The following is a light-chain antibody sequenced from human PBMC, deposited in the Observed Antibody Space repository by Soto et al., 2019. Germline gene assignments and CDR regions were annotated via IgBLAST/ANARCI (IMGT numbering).Light chain of an antibody. CDR3: QPYGSSSWT. CDR2: GAS. V-gene: IGKV3-20*01. CDR1: QSVSRTY. J-gene: IGKJ1*01. Sequence: EIVLTQSPGTLSLSPGERATLSCRASQSVSRTYLAWYQQKPGQSPRLLIYGASSRATGIPDRFSGSGSGTDLTLTISRLEPEDFAVYYCQPYGSSSWTFGQGTKVEI.